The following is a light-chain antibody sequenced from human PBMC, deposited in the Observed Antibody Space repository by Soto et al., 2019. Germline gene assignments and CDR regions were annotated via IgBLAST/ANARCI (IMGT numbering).Light chain of an antibody. CDR1: QSVRSW. Sequence: DIQMTQSPSTLSASVGDRVTITCRASQSVRSWLAWYQQKPGRAPKFLIYDASSLESGVPSRFSGSGSGTEFTLTISSLQPDDFATYYCQQYNSYSPAFGGGTKVDIK. J-gene: IGKJ4*01. CDR2: DAS. V-gene: IGKV1-5*01. CDR3: QQYNSYSPA.